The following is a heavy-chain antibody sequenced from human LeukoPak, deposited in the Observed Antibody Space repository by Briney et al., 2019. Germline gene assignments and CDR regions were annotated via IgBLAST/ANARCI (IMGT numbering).Heavy chain of an antibody. V-gene: IGHV3-21*01. J-gene: IGHJ3*02. CDR1: GFIFSSYA. D-gene: IGHD1-26*01. Sequence: PGGSLRLSCAASGFIFSSYAMHWVRQAPGKGLEWVSSISSSSSYIYYADSVKGRFTISRDNAKNSLYLQMNSLRAEDTAVYYCVRSGSYSDAFDIWGQGTMVTVSS. CDR3: VRSGSYSDAFDI. CDR2: ISSSSSYI.